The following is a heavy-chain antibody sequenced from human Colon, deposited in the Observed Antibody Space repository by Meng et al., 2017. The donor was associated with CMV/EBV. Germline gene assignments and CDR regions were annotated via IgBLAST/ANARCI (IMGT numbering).Heavy chain of an antibody. CDR3: ARDHEWRGYDFWSGYDY. V-gene: IGHV3-30*03. D-gene: IGHD3-3*01. J-gene: IGHJ4*02. Sequence: GESLKISCAASGFIFSDYGFHWVRQAPGKGLEWVALISNDATIKYFADSVKGRFTISRDNAKNSLYLQMNSLRAEDTALYYCARDHEWRGYDFWSGYDYWGQGTLVTISS. CDR2: ISNDATIK. CDR1: GFIFSDYG.